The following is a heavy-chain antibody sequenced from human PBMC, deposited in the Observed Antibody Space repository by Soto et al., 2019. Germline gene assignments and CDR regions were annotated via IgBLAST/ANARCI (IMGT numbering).Heavy chain of an antibody. J-gene: IGHJ4*02. CDR2: ISGSGGST. CDR1: GFTFSSYA. D-gene: IGHD3-22*01. Sequence: HPGGSLRLSCAASGFTFSSYAMSWVRQAPGKGLEWVSAISGSGGSTYYAEPVKGRFTISRNNSKNTLYLQMNSLRAEDSAFFYCAMYYYDSSGYPTYFDYWAQGTLVTVSS. CDR3: AMYYYDSSGYPTYFDY. V-gene: IGHV3-23*01.